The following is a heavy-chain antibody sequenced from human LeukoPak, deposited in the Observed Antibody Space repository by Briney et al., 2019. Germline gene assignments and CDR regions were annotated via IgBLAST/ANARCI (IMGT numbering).Heavy chain of an antibody. Sequence: SETLSLTCTVSGASISSYYWSWIRQPAGKGLEWIGRIYTSTNNNYNPSFESRVTMSVDTSKNQFSLKLTSVTAADTAVYYCARNRWELRVFDYWGRGTLVTVSS. CDR1: GASISSYY. CDR3: ARNRWELRVFDY. CDR2: IYTSTNN. V-gene: IGHV4-4*07. D-gene: IGHD1-26*01. J-gene: IGHJ4*02.